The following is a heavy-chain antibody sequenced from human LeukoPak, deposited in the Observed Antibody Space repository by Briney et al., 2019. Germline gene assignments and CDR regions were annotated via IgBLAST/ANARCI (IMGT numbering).Heavy chain of an antibody. CDR3: ARDYDYVWGSYRQYYFDY. CDR2: INHSGST. J-gene: IGHJ4*02. D-gene: IGHD3-16*02. Sequence: SETLSLTCAVYGGSFSGYYWSWIRQPPGKGLEWIGEINHSGSTNYNPSLKSRVTISVDTSKNQFSLKLSSVTAADTAVYYCARDYDYVWGSYRQYYFDYWGQGTLVTVSS. CDR1: GGSFSGYY. V-gene: IGHV4-34*01.